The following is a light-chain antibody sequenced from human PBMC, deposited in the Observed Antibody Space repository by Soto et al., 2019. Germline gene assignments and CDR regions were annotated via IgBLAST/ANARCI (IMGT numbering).Light chain of an antibody. CDR3: QAWDSSTALV. CDR2: QDS. CDR1: KLGDKY. V-gene: IGLV3-1*01. Sequence: SYELTQPPSVSVSPGQTASITGSGDKLGDKYACWYQQKPGQSPVLVIYQDSKRPSGIPERFSGSNSGNTATLTISGTQAMDEADYYCQAWDSSTALVFGTGTKLTVL. J-gene: IGLJ1*01.